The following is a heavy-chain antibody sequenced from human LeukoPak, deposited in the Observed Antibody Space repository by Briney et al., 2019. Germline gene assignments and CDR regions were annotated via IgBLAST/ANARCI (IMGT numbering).Heavy chain of an antibody. CDR1: GFSFSHYA. CDR3: YYSSSSDLKAVAFDY. CDR2: INNNGGTT. Sequence: GGSLTLSCSASGFSFSHYAMHWLRQAPGKGLEYVSGINNNGGTTYYADSLKCRFTISRDNSKNTLYLQMSSLRAEDSAVYYCYYSSSSDLKAVAFDYWGQGALVTVSS. J-gene: IGHJ4*01. V-gene: IGHV3-64D*09. D-gene: IGHD6-6*01.